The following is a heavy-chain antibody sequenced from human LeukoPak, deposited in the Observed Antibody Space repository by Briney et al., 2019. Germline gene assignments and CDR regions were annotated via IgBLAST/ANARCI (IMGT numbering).Heavy chain of an antibody. V-gene: IGHV3-23*01. J-gene: IGHJ4*02. CDR3: AKDLPDYDILTGYHTRDY. CDR2: ISGSGGST. CDR1: GFTFSSYA. D-gene: IGHD3-9*01. Sequence: GGSLRLSCAASGFTFSSYAMSWVRQAPGKGLEWVSAISGSGGSTYYADSVKGRFTISRDNSKNTLYLQMNSLRAEDTAVYYCAKDLPDYDILTGYHTRDYWGQGTLVTVSS.